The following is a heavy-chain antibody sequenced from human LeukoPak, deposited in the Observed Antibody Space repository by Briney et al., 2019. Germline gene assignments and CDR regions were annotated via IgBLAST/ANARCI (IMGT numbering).Heavy chain of an antibody. CDR1: GASFNDYY. CDR2: VNHSGSA. CDR3: ARERASNNHDNWFDP. Sequence: SKTLSLTCAVYGASFNDYYWSWIRHAPTKGLEWIGEVNHSGSANYNPSLKRGVTISADQSKNPFFLRLSPVAAADSGVYYCARERASNNHDNWFDPWGQGTLVTVSS. D-gene: IGHD1/OR15-1a*01. V-gene: IGHV4-34*01. J-gene: IGHJ5*02.